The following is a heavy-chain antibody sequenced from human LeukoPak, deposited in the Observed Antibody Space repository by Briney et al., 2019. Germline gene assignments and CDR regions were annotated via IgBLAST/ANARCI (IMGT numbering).Heavy chain of an antibody. CDR1: GFTFRSYS. CDR2: ISGSGGST. Sequence: PGGSLRLSCAGSGFTFRSYSMNWVRQAPGKGLEWVSAISGSGGSTYYADSVKGRFTISRDNSKNTLYLQMNSLRAEDTAVYYCAKDYGSGGPLAFDIWGQGTMVTVSS. J-gene: IGHJ3*02. D-gene: IGHD3-10*01. CDR3: AKDYGSGGPLAFDI. V-gene: IGHV3-23*01.